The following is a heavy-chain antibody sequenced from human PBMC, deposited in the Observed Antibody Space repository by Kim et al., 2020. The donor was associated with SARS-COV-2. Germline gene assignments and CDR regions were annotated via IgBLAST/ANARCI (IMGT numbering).Heavy chain of an antibody. CDR2: ISWDSGTK. CDR3: AKWKITMFHDVFYGMHV. V-gene: IGHV3-9*01. J-gene: IGHJ6*01. CDR1: GFTFNDYA. D-gene: IGHD3-10*02. Sequence: GGSLRLSCAASGFTFNDYAMHWVRQAPGKGLEWVSGISWDSGTKGYADSVKGRFTISRDNAKNSLYLQMNSLRTEDTALYYCAKWKITMFHDVFYGMHV.